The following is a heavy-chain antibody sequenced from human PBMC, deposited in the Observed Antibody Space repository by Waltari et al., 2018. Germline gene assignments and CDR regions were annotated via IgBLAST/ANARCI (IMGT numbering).Heavy chain of an antibody. CDR2: INPNSGES. Sequence: LVQSGTVEKKHGTSVKVSCEASGYPFFGYFIHWVRQAPGQGLEWMGFINPNSGESNYAQKFQGRVTMTRDTSTSTAFMEVSSLTSDDTAVYYCARDRSRKNFDFWGQGTPVIVSS. J-gene: IGHJ4*02. CDR3: ARDRSRKNFDF. V-gene: IGHV1-2*02. CDR1: GYPFFGYF.